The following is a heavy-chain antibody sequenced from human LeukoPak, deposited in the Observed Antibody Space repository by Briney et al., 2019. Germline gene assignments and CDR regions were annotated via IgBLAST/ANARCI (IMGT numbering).Heavy chain of an antibody. D-gene: IGHD6-6*01. CDR2: IYYSGST. J-gene: IGHJ4*02. CDR1: GGSVSSGDYY. V-gene: IGHV4-30-4*01. CDR3: ARMGGMKDSSSFLGY. Sequence: SETLSLTCTVSGGSVSSGDYYWSWIRQPPGKGLEWIGYIYYSGSTYYNPSLKSRVTISVDTSKNQFSLKLSSVTAADTAVYYCARMGGMKDSSSFLGYWGQGTLVTVSS.